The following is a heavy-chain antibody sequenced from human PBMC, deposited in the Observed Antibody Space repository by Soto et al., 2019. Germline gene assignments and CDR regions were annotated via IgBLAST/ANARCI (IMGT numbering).Heavy chain of an antibody. V-gene: IGHV3-48*01. J-gene: IGHJ5*02. CDR3: ARDGCSGSNCLNWFDP. CDR2: ISSSTSR. CDR1: GFTFSSYS. D-gene: IGHD2-15*01. Sequence: HPGGSLRLSCAASGFTFSSYSMNWVRQAPGKGLEWVSYISSSTSRYYADSVKGRFTISRDNAKNSLYLQMNSLRAEDTAVYYCARDGCSGSNCLNWFDPWGQGTLVTVSS.